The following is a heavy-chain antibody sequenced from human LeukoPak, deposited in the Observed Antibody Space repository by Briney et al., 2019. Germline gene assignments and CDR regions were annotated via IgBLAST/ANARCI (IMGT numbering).Heavy chain of an antibody. V-gene: IGHV3-7*01. J-gene: IGHJ4*02. CDR1: GFTFSGNW. CDR2: INPDGSQK. Sequence: PGGSLTLSCEASGFTFSGNWMSWVRQAPGKGLEWVASINPDGSQKLYVDSVKGRFTISRDSTKSSLYLQMNSLGAEDTAIHYCAKLLGTATTYDSWGQGTRVTVSS. CDR3: AKLLGTATTYDS. D-gene: IGHD5-24*01.